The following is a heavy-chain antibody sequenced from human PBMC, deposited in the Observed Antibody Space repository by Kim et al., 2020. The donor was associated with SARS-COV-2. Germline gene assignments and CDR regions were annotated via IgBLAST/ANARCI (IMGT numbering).Heavy chain of an antibody. CDR1: GFTFSSYG. V-gene: IGHV3-33*06. CDR2: IWYDGSNK. Sequence: GGSLRLSCAASGFTFSSYGMHWVRQAPGKGLEWVAVIWYDGSNKYYADSVKGRFTISRDNSKNTLYLQMNSLRAEDTAVYYCAKEKRGIAVAGTMGLDYWGQGTLVTVSS. D-gene: IGHD6-19*01. J-gene: IGHJ4*02. CDR3: AKEKRGIAVAGTMGLDY.